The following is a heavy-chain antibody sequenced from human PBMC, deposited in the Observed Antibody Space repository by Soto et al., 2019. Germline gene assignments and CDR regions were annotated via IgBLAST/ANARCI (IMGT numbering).Heavy chain of an antibody. Sequence: QITLKESGPTLVKPTQTLTLTCTFSGFSLSTSGVGVGWIRQPPGKALEWLALIYWDDDKRYSPSLTSRLTITKDTSKNTVVLTMTNMDPVDTATYYCAHTRTGTGGFDYWGQGTLVTVSS. J-gene: IGHJ4*02. V-gene: IGHV2-5*02. CDR1: GFSLSTSGVG. CDR2: IYWDDDK. CDR3: AHTRTGTGGFDY. D-gene: IGHD4-17*01.